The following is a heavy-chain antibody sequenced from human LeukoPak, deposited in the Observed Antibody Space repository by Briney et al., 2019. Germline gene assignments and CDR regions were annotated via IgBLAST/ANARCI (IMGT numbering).Heavy chain of an antibody. V-gene: IGHV1-2*02. CDR3: ARGGEGWGIVVVILDY. CDR1: GYTFTGYY. CDR2: INPNSGGT. D-gene: IGHD3-22*01. Sequence: ASVKVSCKASGYTFTGYYMHWVRQAPGQGLEWMGWINPNSGGTNYAQKFQGRVTMTRDTSISTAYMELSRLRSDDTAVYYCARGGEGWGIVVVILDYWGQGTLVTVSS. J-gene: IGHJ4*02.